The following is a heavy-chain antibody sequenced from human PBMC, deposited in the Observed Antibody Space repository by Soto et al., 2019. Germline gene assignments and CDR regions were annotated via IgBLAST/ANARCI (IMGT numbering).Heavy chain of an antibody. CDR1: GGSLSYNV. D-gene: IGHD3-3*01. Sequence: QVQLVQSGAEVKKPGSSVKVSCKASGGSLSYNVISWVRQVPGQGLEWMGGVIPFSGTTTYAQKFQDRVTITADESASSAHMELRSLTSEDTAVYYCASFSRGAWSGFPADWGQGTPVAVSS. CDR3: ASFSRGAWSGFPAD. J-gene: IGHJ4*02. CDR2: VIPFSGTT. V-gene: IGHV1-69*12.